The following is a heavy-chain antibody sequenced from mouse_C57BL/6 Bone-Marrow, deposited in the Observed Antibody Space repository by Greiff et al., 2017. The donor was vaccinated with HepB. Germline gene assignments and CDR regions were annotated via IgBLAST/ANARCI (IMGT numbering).Heavy chain of an antibody. CDR3: ARAFPR. V-gene: IGHV3-6*01. J-gene: IGHJ2*01. CDR2: ISYDGSN. CDR1: GYSITSGYY. Sequence: EESGPGLVKPSQSLSLTCSVTGYSITSGYYWNWIRQFPGNKLEWMGYISYDGSNNYNPSLKNRISITRDTSKNQFFLKLNSVTTEDTATYYCARAFPRWGQGTTLTVSS.